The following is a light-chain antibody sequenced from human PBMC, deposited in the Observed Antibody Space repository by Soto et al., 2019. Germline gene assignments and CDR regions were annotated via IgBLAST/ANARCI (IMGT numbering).Light chain of an antibody. CDR3: SSYTGSTTLHYV. Sequence: QSALTQPASVSGSPGQSITISCTGTSSDVGGYNYVSWYQQHPGKAHKLLIYDVSNRPSGASNRFSGSKSGNTACLTISGRQAEDEADYYCSSYTGSTTLHYVFGTGTKLTVL. CDR1: SSDVGGYNY. CDR2: DVS. V-gene: IGLV2-14*01. J-gene: IGLJ1*01.